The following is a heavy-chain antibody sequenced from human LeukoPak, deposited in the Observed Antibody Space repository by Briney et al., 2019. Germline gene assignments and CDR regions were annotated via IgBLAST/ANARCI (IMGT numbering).Heavy chain of an antibody. J-gene: IGHJ6*03. CDR1: GYSISSGYF. D-gene: IGHD3-22*01. CDR3: ARASYYDKVRFAVPQVYYYYYYMDV. V-gene: IGHV4-38-2*02. Sequence: KTSETLSLTCTISGYSISSGYFWVWIRQPPGKGLEWIGTIYSSGSTFSQPSLKSRVTISVDTSKNQFNLILSSVTAADTAVYYCARASYYDKVRFAVPQVYYYYYYMDVWGKGTTVTISS. CDR2: IYSSGST.